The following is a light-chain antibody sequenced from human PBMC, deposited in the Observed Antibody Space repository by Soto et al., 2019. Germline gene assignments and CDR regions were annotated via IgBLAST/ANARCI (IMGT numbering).Light chain of an antibody. CDR3: QQSYTTPVYS. V-gene: IGKV1-39*01. CDR1: QNIIFY. CDR2: AAS. J-gene: IGKJ2*01. Sequence: DIQMTQSPSSLSASVGDRVSMTCRASQNIIFYLNWYQQKIGKAPKLLIYAASNLQSGVPSRFSGTGSGADFTLTISNLQPEDSATYFCQQSYTTPVYSFGQGTKVDIK.